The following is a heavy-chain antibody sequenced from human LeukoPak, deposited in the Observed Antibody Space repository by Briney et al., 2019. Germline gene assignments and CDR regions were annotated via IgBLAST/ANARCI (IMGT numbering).Heavy chain of an antibody. CDR2: INWYGGST. V-gene: IGHV3-20*04. J-gene: IGHJ4*02. D-gene: IGHD3-3*01. Sequence: GGSLRLSCAASGFTFDDYGMSWVRQAPGKGLEWVSGINWYGGSTGYADSVKGRFTISRDNAKNSLYLQMNSLRAEDTAVYYCARLREIPVFGVVTKSTSYFDYWGQGTLVTVSS. CDR1: GFTFDDYG. CDR3: ARLREIPVFGVVTKSTSYFDY.